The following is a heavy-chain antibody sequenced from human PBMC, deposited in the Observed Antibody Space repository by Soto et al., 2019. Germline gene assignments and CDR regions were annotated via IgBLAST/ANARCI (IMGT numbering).Heavy chain of an antibody. V-gene: IGHV3-30*18. J-gene: IGHJ4*02. CDR2: ISYDGSNK. Sequence: GGSLRLSCAASGFTFSSYGMHWVRQAPGKGLEWVAVISYDGSNKYYADSVKGRFTISRDNSKNTLYLQMNSLRAEDTAVYYCAKEQDSSSWFDGGGEDYWGQGTLVTVSS. CDR3: AKEQDSSSWFDGGGEDY. D-gene: IGHD6-13*01. CDR1: GFTFSSYG.